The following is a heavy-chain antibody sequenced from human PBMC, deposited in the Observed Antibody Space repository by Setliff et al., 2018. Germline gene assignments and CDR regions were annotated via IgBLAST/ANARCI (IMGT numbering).Heavy chain of an antibody. Sequence: PGGSLRLSCAASGFTFSRFWMNWVRQAPGKGLEWVANIKQDGSVKYYVDSVKGRFTISRDNAKNSVDLEMNSLRAEYTAVYYCARSSSFRGPCTGGSCSDFDSWGQGILVTVSS. CDR2: IKQDGSVK. D-gene: IGHD2-15*01. J-gene: IGHJ4*02. V-gene: IGHV3-7*03. CDR3: ARSSSFRGPCTGGSCSDFDS. CDR1: GFTFSRFW.